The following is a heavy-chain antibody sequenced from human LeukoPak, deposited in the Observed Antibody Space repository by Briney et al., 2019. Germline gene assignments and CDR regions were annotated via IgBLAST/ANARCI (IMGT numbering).Heavy chain of an antibody. Sequence: GGSLRLSCAASGFTFSSYAMSWVRQAPGQGLEWVSAISGSGGSTYYADSVKGRFTISRDNSKTTLSLQMNSLRAEDTAVYYCAKVMTMVVTDAFDIWGQGTMVTVSS. V-gene: IGHV3-23*01. J-gene: IGHJ3*02. D-gene: IGHD4-23*01. CDR2: ISGSGGST. CDR3: AKVMTMVVTDAFDI. CDR1: GFTFSSYA.